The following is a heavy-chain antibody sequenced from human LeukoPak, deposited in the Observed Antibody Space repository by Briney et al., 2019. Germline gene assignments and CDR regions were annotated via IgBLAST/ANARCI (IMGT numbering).Heavy chain of an antibody. CDR1: GGSISPYY. V-gene: IGHV4-59*08. CDR2: IYDSGST. Sequence: SETLSLTCSVSGGSISPYYWSWIRQPPGKGLEWIGYIYDSGSTNYNPSLRSRVIISSDTSKNQFSLKLNSVTAADTAVYYCARHDVDRPGGELQILADAFDIWGPGTMVTVSS. D-gene: IGHD2-8*02. J-gene: IGHJ3*02. CDR3: ARHDVDRPGGELQILADAFDI.